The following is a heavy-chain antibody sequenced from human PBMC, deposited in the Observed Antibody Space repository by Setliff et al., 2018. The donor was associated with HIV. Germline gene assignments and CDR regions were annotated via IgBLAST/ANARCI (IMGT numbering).Heavy chain of an antibody. CDR3: ARGILVDPTRFDY. Sequence: SETLSLTCTVSGGSVTRHYWTWIRQPPGKGLEWIGYIYYNGVTTYNPSLKSRVTISADTSKNQFSLKLTSVTAADTAVYYCARGILVDPTRFDYWGRGTQVTVSS. V-gene: IGHV4-59*02. CDR1: GGSVTRHY. CDR2: IYYNGVT. D-gene: IGHD1-26*01. J-gene: IGHJ4*02.